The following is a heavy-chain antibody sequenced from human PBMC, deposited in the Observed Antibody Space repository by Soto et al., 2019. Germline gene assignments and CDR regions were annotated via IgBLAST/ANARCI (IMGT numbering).Heavy chain of an antibody. D-gene: IGHD6-6*01. Sequence: QVQLVQSGAEVKKPGSSVKVSCKASGGTFSSYAISWVRQAPGQGLEWMGGIIPIFGTANYAQKFQGRVTITADESTSTAYVELRGLRSEDPAVYYCARGRGCSSSRAFDIWGQGTMVTVSS. CDR3: ARGRGCSSSRAFDI. CDR2: IIPIFGTA. CDR1: GGTFSSYA. J-gene: IGHJ3*02. V-gene: IGHV1-69*12.